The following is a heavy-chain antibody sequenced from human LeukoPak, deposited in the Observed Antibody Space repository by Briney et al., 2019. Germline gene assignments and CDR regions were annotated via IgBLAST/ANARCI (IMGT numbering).Heavy chain of an antibody. V-gene: IGHV3-21*01. J-gene: IGHJ4*02. D-gene: IGHD5-18*01. CDR3: ARGLDTAMVFVPPLFDY. Sequence: VRSLRLSCAASVFTFSSYSMNWVRQTPGKGLEWVSSISSSSSYIYYADSVRGQFTISRDNATHSLYLQMNSLRAEDTAVYYCARGLDTAMVFVPPLFDYWGQGTLVTVSS. CDR2: ISSSSSYI. CDR1: VFTFSSYS.